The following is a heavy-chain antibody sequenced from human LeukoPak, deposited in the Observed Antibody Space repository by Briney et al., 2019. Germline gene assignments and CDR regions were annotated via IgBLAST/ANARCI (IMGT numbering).Heavy chain of an antibody. J-gene: IGHJ2*01. V-gene: IGHV4-39*01. Sequence: SETLSLTCTVSGGSISSSSYYWGWIRQPPGNGLEWIGSIYYSGSTYYNPSLKSRVTISVDTSKNQFSLKLSSVTAADTAVYYCARRENPGIAAAYWYFDLWGRGTLVTVSS. CDR3: ARRENPGIAAAYWYFDL. CDR1: GGSISSSSYY. CDR2: IYYSGST. D-gene: IGHD6-13*01.